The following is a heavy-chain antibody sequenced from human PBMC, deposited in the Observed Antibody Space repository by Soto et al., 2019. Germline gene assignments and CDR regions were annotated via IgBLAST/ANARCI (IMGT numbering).Heavy chain of an antibody. Sequence: SETLSLTCAVYGGSFSGYYWTWIRQPPGKGLEWIGEINHSGSTNYNPSLKSRVTISVDTSKNQFSLKLSSVTAADTAVYYCARSTVVVPARLNYIDYWGKGTRVTGAS. V-gene: IGHV4-34*01. CDR3: ARSTVVVPARLNYIDY. D-gene: IGHD2-2*01. CDR2: INHSGST. CDR1: GGSFSGYY. J-gene: IGHJ4*02.